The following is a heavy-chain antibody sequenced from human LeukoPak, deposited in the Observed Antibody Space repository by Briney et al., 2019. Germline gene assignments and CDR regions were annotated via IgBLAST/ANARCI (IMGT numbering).Heavy chain of an antibody. CDR3: ARAGRSSRGLLWDYYYYMDV. CDR2: ISYDGSNK. CDR1: GFTFSSYG. V-gene: IGHV3-30*03. J-gene: IGHJ6*03. Sequence: GGSLRLSCAASGFTFSSYGMHWVRQAPGKGLEWVAVISYDGSNKYYADSVKGRFTISRDNSKNTLYLQMNSLRAEDTAVYYCARAGRSSRGLLWDYYYYMDVWGKGTTVTVSS. D-gene: IGHD2-15*01.